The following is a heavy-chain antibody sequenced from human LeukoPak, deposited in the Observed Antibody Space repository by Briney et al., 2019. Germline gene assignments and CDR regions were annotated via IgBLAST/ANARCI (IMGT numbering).Heavy chain of an antibody. D-gene: IGHD2-15*01. CDR3: ARVVAATPHFDY. Sequence: SETLSLTCTVSGYSISSGYYWGWIRQPPGKGLEWIGYIYYSGSTNYNPSLKSRVTISVDTSKNQFSLKLSSVTAADTAVYYCARVVAATPHFDYWGQGTLVTVSS. CDR1: GYSISSGYY. J-gene: IGHJ4*02. V-gene: IGHV4-61*01. CDR2: IYYSGST.